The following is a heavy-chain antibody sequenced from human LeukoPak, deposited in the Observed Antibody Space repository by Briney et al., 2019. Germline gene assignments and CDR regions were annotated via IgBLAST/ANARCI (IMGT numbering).Heavy chain of an antibody. Sequence: GESLKISCRCSGYSFINYYIGWVRQMPGKGLEWIGVTYPGGSDTSYNPSFKGQVIFSADKSTTTVYLRWSRLQASDTAIYYCARQYSSGWFRHFDYWGQGTLITVSS. CDR3: ARQYSSGWFRHFDY. V-gene: IGHV5-51*01. CDR1: GYSFINYY. J-gene: IGHJ4*02. CDR2: TYPGGSDT. D-gene: IGHD3-22*01.